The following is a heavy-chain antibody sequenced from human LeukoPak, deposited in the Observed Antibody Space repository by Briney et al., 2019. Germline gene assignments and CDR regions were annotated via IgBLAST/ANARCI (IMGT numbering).Heavy chain of an antibody. Sequence: SVTVSCKASGGTFSSYAISWVRQAPGQGLEWMGGIIPIFGTANYAQKFQGRVTITTDKSTSTAYMELGTLRSEDTAVYYCARDETGTLGYWGQGTLVAVSS. J-gene: IGHJ4*02. CDR1: GGTFSSYA. V-gene: IGHV1-69*05. CDR2: IIPIFGTA. D-gene: IGHD1-1*01. CDR3: ARDETGTLGY.